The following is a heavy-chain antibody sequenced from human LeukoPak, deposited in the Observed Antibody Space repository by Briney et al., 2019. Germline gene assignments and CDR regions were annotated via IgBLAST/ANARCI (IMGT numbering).Heavy chain of an antibody. D-gene: IGHD3-22*01. CDR2: ILYDGSMQ. J-gene: IGHJ4*02. V-gene: IGHV3-30*03. CDR1: GFTFSSYS. Sequence: QAGGSLRLSCAASGFTFSSYSMHWVRQAPGEGLEWLAVILYDGSMQYYAESMKGRLTISRDNSRNTVYMQMSSLRTEDTAVYYCARDPRGPTTYDSSARDSLDYWGQGTLVTVSS. CDR3: ARDPRGPTTYDSSARDSLDY.